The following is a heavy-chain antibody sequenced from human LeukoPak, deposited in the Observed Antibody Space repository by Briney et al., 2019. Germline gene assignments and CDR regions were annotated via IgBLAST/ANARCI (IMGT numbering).Heavy chain of an antibody. CDR3: ARLGRSSFFWREGNWFDP. CDR1: GGSISSYY. D-gene: IGHD6-6*01. V-gene: IGHV4-59*08. Sequence: PSETLSLTSTVSGGSISSYYWSWIRQPPGKGLEWIGYIYYSGSTNYNPSLKSRVTISVDTSKNQFSLKLSSVTAADTAVYYCARLGRSSFFWREGNWFDPWGQGTLVTVSS. J-gene: IGHJ5*02. CDR2: IYYSGST.